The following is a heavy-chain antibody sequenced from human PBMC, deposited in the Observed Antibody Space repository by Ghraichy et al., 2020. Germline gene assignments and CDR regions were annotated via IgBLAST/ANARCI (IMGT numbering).Heavy chain of an antibody. CDR1: GFTFTNYW. CDR2: IKKDGSEK. Sequence: GESLNISCAVSGFTFTNYWMSWVRQAPGKGLEWVANIKKDGSEKYYVDSVKGRFTISRDNAKNSLYLQMNSLRVEDTAVYYCARGGKFYYDSSGSPRDFWGQGTLVTVSS. D-gene: IGHD3-22*01. CDR3: ARGGKFYYDSSGSPRDF. J-gene: IGHJ4*02. V-gene: IGHV3-7*03.